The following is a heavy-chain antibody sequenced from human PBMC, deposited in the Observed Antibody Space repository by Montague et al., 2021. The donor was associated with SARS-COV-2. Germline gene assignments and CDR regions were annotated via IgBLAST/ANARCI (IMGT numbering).Heavy chain of an antibody. J-gene: IGHJ6*03. D-gene: IGHD4-23*01. Sequence: TLSLTCTVSGGSISNSHYYWSWIRQHPGKGLEWIGYIYYSGSTYYNPSLKSRVTISVDTSKNQFSLKLSSVTAADTAVYYCASTYGVNLGYYYYYMDVWGKGTTVTVSS. CDR3: ASTYGVNLGYYYYYMDV. CDR1: GGSISNSHYY. CDR2: IYYSGST. V-gene: IGHV4-31*03.